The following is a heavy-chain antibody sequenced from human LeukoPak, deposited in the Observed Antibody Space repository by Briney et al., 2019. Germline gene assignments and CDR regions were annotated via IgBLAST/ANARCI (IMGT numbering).Heavy chain of an antibody. CDR2: IDYDGNTK. Sequence: GGSLRLSCAASRLTFSTYGMHWVRQAPGKGLEWMAFIDYDGNTKHYKDSVKGRFTIYRDNSKNTLFLQMNTLRPEDTAVYYCAKDAFGDRHYYYYMDVWGKGTTVT. CDR3: AKDAFGDRHYYYYMDV. CDR1: RLTFSTYG. D-gene: IGHD4-17*01. V-gene: IGHV3-30*02. J-gene: IGHJ6*03.